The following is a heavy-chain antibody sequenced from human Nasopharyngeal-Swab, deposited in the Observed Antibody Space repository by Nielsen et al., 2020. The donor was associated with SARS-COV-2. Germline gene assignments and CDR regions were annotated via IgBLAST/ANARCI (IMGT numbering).Heavy chain of an antibody. D-gene: IGHD6-19*01. Sequence: GESLKISCRASGYSFNNNWIGWVRQMPGKGLEFMGIIYPSDSDTRYSPPFQGQVTISADKSITTAYLQWSSLKASDTAMYYCARQEAVAGRSDYWGQGTLVTVSS. J-gene: IGHJ4*02. CDR3: ARQEAVAGRSDY. CDR1: GYSFNNNW. CDR2: IYPSDSDT. V-gene: IGHV5-51*01.